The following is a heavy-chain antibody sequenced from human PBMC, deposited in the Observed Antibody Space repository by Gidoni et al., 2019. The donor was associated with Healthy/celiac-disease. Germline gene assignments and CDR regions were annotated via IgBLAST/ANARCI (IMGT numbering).Heavy chain of an antibody. D-gene: IGHD2-15*01. CDR2: ISSSSTYI. J-gene: IGHJ4*02. Sequence: EVQLVASGGGLVKPGGSLRLSCASSGFTFSTYSMNWVRQAPGKGLEWVSSISSSSTYIYYADSGKGRFTISRDNAKNSLYLQMNSLRAEDTAVYYCARGEVVTAFDYWGQGTLVTVSS. CDR3: ARGEVVTAFDY. CDR1: GFTFSTYS. V-gene: IGHV3-21*01.